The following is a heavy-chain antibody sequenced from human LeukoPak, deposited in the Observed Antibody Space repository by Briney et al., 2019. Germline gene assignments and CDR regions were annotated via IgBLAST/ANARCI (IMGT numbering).Heavy chain of an antibody. CDR2: MTPNSGNT. V-gene: IGHV1-8*01. Sequence: ASVKVSCKSSGYTFTSFDINGVRQATGQGLEWMGWMTPNSGNTGYAQKFKGRVTMTRNTSTGPAYMELSSLRSEDTAVYYCARGRGTGFYYYPYGMDVWGQGTTVTVSS. CDR1: GYTFTSFD. J-gene: IGHJ6*02. CDR3: ARGRGTGFYYYPYGMDV. D-gene: IGHD3-10*01.